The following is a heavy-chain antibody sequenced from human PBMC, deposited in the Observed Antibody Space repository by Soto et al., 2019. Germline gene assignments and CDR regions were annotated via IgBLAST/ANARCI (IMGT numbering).Heavy chain of an antibody. J-gene: IGHJ4*02. V-gene: IGHV3-23*01. Sequence: PGGSLRLSCAASGFTFSSYAMSWVRQAQGKGLEWVSAISGSGGSTYYADSVKGRFTISRDNSKNTLYLQMNSLRAEDTAVYYCAKVVAARRYFDYWGQGTLVTVSS. D-gene: IGHD6-6*01. CDR3: AKVVAARRYFDY. CDR1: GFTFSSYA. CDR2: ISGSGGST.